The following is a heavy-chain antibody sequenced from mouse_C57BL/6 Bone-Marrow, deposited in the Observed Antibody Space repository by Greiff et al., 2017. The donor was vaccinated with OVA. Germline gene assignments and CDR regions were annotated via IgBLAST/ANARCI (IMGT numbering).Heavy chain of an antibody. D-gene: IGHD2-1*01. CDR2: INPYNGGT. J-gene: IGHJ3*01. Sequence: VQLQQSGPVLVKPGASVKMSCKASGYTFTDYYMNWVKQSHGKSLEWIGVINPYNGGTSYNQKFKGKATLTVDKSSSTAYMELNSLTSEDSAVYYCARSRGNPFAYWGQGTLVTVSA. CDR1: GYTFTDYY. V-gene: IGHV1-19*01. CDR3: ARSRGNPFAY.